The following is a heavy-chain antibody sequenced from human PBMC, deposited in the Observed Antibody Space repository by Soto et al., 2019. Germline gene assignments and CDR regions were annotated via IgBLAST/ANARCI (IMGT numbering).Heavy chain of an antibody. V-gene: IGHV4-30-2*01. J-gene: IGHJ4*02. CDR1: GGSISGTTYS. CDR2: IYDSGNT. D-gene: IGHD6-13*01. Sequence: QLQLQESGSGLVKPSQTLSLTCAVSGGSISGTTYSWSWIRQPPGKCLEWIGYIYDSGNTYYNPSLKSPFSRSVDRSKNQFSLKLSSVTAADTAVYSCARGQGAAACHSNFDYWRQGALVTVSS. CDR3: ARGQGAAACHSNFDY.